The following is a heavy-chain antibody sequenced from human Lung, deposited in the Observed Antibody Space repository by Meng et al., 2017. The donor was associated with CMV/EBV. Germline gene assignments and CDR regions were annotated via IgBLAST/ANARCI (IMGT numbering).Heavy chain of an antibody. J-gene: IGHJ1*01. V-gene: IGHV4-4*03. CDR2: IPHRGSS. D-gene: IGHD3-10*01. CDR1: GDSITNHNW. CDR3: LRRSGGSV. Sequence: QVQVRESGPAMVNPPETLPLTCAVSGDSITNHNWWAWVRQPPGKGLEWIGEIPHRGSSAYNPSLKSRVSMSIDKSKNQFSLKLTSVTAADTAVYHCLRRSGGSVWGQGTLVTVSS.